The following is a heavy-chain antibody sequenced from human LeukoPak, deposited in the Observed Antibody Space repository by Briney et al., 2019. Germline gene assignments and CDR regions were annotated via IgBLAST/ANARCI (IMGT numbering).Heavy chain of an antibody. Sequence: ASVKVSCKASGYTFTGYYMHWARQAPGQGLEWMGWINPNSGGTNYAQKFQGRVTMTRDTSISTAYMELSRLRSDDTAVYYCARAGGDIVVVPAATPRGLNWFDPWGQGTLVTVSS. CDR2: INPNSGGT. V-gene: IGHV1-2*02. J-gene: IGHJ5*02. D-gene: IGHD2-2*01. CDR1: GYTFTGYY. CDR3: ARAGGDIVVVPAATPRGLNWFDP.